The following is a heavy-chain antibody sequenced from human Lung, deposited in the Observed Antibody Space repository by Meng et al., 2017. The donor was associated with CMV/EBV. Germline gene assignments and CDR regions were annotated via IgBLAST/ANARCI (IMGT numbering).Heavy chain of an antibody. V-gene: IGHV3-30*09. CDR3: ARDRADETIFGVVTGFFDW. J-gene: IGHJ4*02. CDR1: GFRFSDYA. D-gene: IGHD3-3*01. CDR2: MSYDGSDR. Sequence: GGSXRLXCAGSGFRFSDYAVHWVRQAPGKGLEWVAVMSYDGSDRYYADSVKGRFAISRDSSKTMIYLQMNSLTPEDTAVYYCARDRADETIFGVVTGFFDWXGQGXPVTVSS.